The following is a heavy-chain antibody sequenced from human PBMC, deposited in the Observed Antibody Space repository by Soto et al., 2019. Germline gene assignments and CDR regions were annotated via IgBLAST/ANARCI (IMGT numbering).Heavy chain of an antibody. J-gene: IGHJ4*02. D-gene: IGHD3-10*01. Sequence: QVQLVQSGAEVKKPGASVKVSCKASGYTFTSYGISWVRQAPGQGLEWMGWISTYNGNTKYAQKLHGRVTMTTDTATSTAYRELRSLRSDDTAVFYCAREMVRGVGSDYWGQGTLVTVSA. CDR3: AREMVRGVGSDY. CDR2: ISTYNGNT. CDR1: GYTFTSYG. V-gene: IGHV1-18*01.